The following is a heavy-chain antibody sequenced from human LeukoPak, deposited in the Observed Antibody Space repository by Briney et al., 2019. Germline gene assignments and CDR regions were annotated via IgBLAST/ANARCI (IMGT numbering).Heavy chain of an antibody. CDR1: GGSISTTSTY. V-gene: IGHV4-39*01. Sequence: PSETLSLTCTVSGGSISTTSTYRGWIRQPPGKGLEWLGSIYYSGTTYYNPSLKSRVTIFVDTSKNQFSLKLSSVTAADMATYYCARSIAGDGPTHNWFGPWGQGALVTVSS. D-gene: IGHD6-13*01. CDR3: ARSIAGDGPTHNWFGP. CDR2: IYYSGTT. J-gene: IGHJ5*02.